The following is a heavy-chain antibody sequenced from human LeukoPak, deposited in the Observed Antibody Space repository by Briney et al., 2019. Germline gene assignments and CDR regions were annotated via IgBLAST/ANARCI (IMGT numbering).Heavy chain of an antibody. CDR1: GFTFSSYS. Sequence: GGSLRLPCAASGFTFSSYSMNWVRQAPGKGLEWVSSISSSSSYIYYADSVKGRFTISRDNAKNSLYLQMNSLRAEDTVVYYCASLGYCSSTSCQGVAFDIWGQGTMVTVSS. J-gene: IGHJ3*02. CDR3: ASLGYCSSTSCQGVAFDI. V-gene: IGHV3-21*01. CDR2: ISSSSSYI. D-gene: IGHD2-2*01.